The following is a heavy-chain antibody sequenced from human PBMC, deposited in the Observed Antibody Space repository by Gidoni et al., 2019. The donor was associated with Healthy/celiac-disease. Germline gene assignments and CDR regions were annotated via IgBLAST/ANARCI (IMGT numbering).Heavy chain of an antibody. CDR1: GFTFSSYS. CDR2: ISSSSSYI. Sequence: EVQLVESGGGLVKPGGSLRLSCSASGFTFSSYSRNWVRQAPGKGLEWVSSISSSSSYIYYADSVKGRFTISRDNAKNSLYLQMNSLRAEDTAVYYCARALGGLLVFDYWGQGTLVTVSS. D-gene: IGHD1-26*01. CDR3: ARALGGLLVFDY. J-gene: IGHJ4*02. V-gene: IGHV3-21*01.